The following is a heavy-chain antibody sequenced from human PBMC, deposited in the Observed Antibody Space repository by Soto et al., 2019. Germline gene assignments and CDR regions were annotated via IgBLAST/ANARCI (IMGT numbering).Heavy chain of an antibody. CDR1: GLPSRNTW. CDR3: ARVEFSSNYDVLDM. CDR2: ISPDGGTK. Sequence: EGKWVASGGGWVQPGGSLSLSCLASGLPSRNTWWDWVRQLPGKGREGVGNISPDGGTKYYVDSMKGRFTISRDNAKNSLYLEINTLRVEDTAVYYCARVEFSSNYDVLDMWGQGTVVTVSS. D-gene: IGHD6-6*01. V-gene: IGHV3-7*01. J-gene: IGHJ3*02.